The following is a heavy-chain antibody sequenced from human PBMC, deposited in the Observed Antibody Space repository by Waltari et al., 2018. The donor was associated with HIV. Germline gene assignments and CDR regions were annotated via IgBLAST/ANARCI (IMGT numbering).Heavy chain of an antibody. CDR1: GGTCNNYA. CDR2: IIPVFGTT. CDR3: ARMATVVDWYFDL. V-gene: IGHV1-69*01. J-gene: IGHJ2*01. Sequence: QVQLVQSGAEVKKPGSSVKVSCKASGGTCNNYAITWVRQAPGQGLEWMGGIIPVFGTTNDAEKFQGRLTIIADESTMTGYMELSSLRSEDTAVYYCARMATVVDWYFDLWGRGTLVTVSS. D-gene: IGHD2-15*01.